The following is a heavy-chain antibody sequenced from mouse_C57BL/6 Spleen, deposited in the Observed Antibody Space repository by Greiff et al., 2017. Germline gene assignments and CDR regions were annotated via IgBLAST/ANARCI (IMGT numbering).Heavy chain of an antibody. D-gene: IGHD2-4*01. J-gene: IGHJ2*01. CDR3: ARPYDYDGYYFDY. CDR2: ISNGGGST. Sequence: DVQLVESGGGLVQPGGSLKLSCAASGFTFSDYYMYWVRQTPEKRLEWVAYISNGGGSTYYPDTVKGRFTISRDNAKNTLYLQMSRLKSEDTAMYYCARPYDYDGYYFDYWGQGTTLTVSS. CDR1: GFTFSDYY. V-gene: IGHV5-12*01.